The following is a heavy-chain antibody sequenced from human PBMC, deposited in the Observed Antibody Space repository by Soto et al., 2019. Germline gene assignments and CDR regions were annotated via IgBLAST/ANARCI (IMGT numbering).Heavy chain of an antibody. V-gene: IGHV3-49*03. CDR2: IRSKAYGGTT. CDR3: TRYLDWLLKREVIDY. D-gene: IGHD3-9*01. J-gene: IGHJ4*02. Sequence: GGSLRLSCTASGFTFGDYAMSWFRQAPGKGLEWVGFIRSKAYGGTTEYAASVKGRFTISRDDSKSIAYLQMNSLKTEDTAVYYCTRYLDWLLKREVIDYWGQGTLVTVSS. CDR1: GFTFGDYA.